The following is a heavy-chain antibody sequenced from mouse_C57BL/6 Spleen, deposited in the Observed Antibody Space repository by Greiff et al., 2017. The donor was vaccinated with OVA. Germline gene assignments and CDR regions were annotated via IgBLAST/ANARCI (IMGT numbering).Heavy chain of an antibody. Sequence: EVKLMESGGDLVKPGGSLKLSCAASGFTFSSYGMSWVRQTPDKRLEWVATISSGGSYTYYPDSVKGRFTISRDNATNTLYLQMSSLKSEDTAMYYCARHDSSGRYYAMDYWGQGTSVTVSS. D-gene: IGHD3-2*02. CDR1: GFTFSSYG. CDR2: ISSGGSYT. V-gene: IGHV5-6*01. CDR3: ARHDSSGRYYAMDY. J-gene: IGHJ4*01.